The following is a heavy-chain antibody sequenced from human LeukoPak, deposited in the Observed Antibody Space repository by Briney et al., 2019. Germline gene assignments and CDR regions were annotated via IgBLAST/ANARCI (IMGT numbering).Heavy chain of an antibody. V-gene: IGHV3-21*01. CDR1: GFTFKIYS. J-gene: IGHJ4*02. CDR2: ISSSSSHM. D-gene: IGHD3-10*01. CDR3: ARDDTSAHFFDY. Sequence: GGSLRLSCAASGFTFKIYSMNWVRQAPGKGLEWVSSISSSSSHMYYADSVKGRFTISRDNAKYSLYLQMNTLRAEDTAVYYCARDDTSAHFFDYWGQGTLVTVSS.